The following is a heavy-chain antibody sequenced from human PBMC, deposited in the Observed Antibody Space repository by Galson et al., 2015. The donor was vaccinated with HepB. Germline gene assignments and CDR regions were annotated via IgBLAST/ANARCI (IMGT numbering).Heavy chain of an antibody. D-gene: IGHD1-7*01. CDR3: AFQGLSGTVY. CDR1: GFTLSRYA. J-gene: IGHJ4*02. CDR2: ISGSGGST. V-gene: IGHV3-23*01. Sequence: SLRLSCAASGFTLSRYAMSWVRQAPGKGLEWVSGISGSGGSTYYADSVKGRCTISRDNSKSTVFLQMNSLKAEDTAVYYCAFQGLSGTVYWGQETLVTVSS.